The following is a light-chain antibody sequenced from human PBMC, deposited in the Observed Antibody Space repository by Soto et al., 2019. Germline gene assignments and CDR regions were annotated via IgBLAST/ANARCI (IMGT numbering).Light chain of an antibody. CDR3: RQYYGSPYS. J-gene: IGKJ2*03. CDR1: QSVFYSSNNYNY. CDR2: WAS. V-gene: IGKV4-1*01. Sequence: DIVMTQSPDSLAVSLGERATIKCKSSQSVFYSSNNYNYLAWYQRKTGQPPTLLLYWASTRESGVPDRSSGRGSVTDFTLAISSRQAEDVAVSFCRQYYGSPYSCGQGTKLEIK.